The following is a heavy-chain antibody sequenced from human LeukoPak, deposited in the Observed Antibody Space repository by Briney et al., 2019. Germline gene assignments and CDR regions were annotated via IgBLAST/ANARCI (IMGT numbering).Heavy chain of an antibody. CDR3: TRSVRNGHFDY. D-gene: IGHD2-8*01. CDR2: INPSGGNT. V-gene: IGHV1-46*01. J-gene: IGHJ4*02. CDR1: GYTFTSYY. Sequence: ASVKVSCKPSGYTFTSYYIHWVRQAPGQGLEWVGIINPSGGNTNYAQKFQGRVTMTRDMSTSTVYMELSSLRFEDTAVYFCTRSVRNGHFDYWGQGTLVTVSS.